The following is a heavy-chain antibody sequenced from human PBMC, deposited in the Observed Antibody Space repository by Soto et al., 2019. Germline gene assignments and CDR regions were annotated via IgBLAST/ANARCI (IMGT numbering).Heavy chain of an antibody. CDR1: GYTFTSYG. D-gene: IGHD2-2*01. CDR3: ARDIHQLPSSHWFDP. V-gene: IGHV1-18*01. J-gene: IGHJ5*02. CDR2: ISAYNGNT. Sequence: RPSVKVSCKASGYTFTSYGISWVRQAPGQGLEWMGWISAYNGNTNYAQKLQGRVTMTTDTSTSTAYMELRSLRSDDTAVYYCARDIHQLPSSHWFDPWGKGTLVTVSS.